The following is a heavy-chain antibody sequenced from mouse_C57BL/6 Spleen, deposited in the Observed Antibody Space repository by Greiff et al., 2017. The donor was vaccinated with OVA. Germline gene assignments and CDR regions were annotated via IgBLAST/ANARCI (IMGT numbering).Heavy chain of an antibody. D-gene: IGHD2-4*01. CDR3: ARGNYEYDEAWFAY. CDR1: GYSITSGYY. V-gene: IGHV3-6*01. Sequence: EVQLQQSGPGLVKPSQSLSLTCSVTGYSITSGYYWNWIRQFPGNKLEWMGYISYDGSNNYNPSLKNRISITRDTSKNQFFLKLNSVTTEDTATYYCARGNYEYDEAWFAYWGQGTLVTVSA. CDR2: ISYDGSN. J-gene: IGHJ3*01.